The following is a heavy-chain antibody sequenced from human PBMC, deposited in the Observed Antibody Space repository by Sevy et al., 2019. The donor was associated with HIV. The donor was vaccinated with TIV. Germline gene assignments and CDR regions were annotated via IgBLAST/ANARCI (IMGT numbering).Heavy chain of an antibody. CDR2: ISYSGST. D-gene: IGHD3-22*01. CDR1: GVSITSDNYY. V-gene: IGHV4-39*01. CDR3: ARRGYYYDSSEYYFDY. Sequence: SETLSLTCSVSGVSITSDNYYWSWIRQHPGKGLEWIGYISYSGSTYYNPSLKSRVTISVDTSKNQFSLKLSSVTAADTAVYYCARRGYYYDSSEYYFDYWGQGTLVTVSS. J-gene: IGHJ4*02.